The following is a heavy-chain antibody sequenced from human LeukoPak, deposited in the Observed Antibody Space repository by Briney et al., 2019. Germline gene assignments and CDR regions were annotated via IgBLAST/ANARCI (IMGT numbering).Heavy chain of an antibody. J-gene: IGHJ4*02. D-gene: IGHD1-1*01. CDR1: GYTFTSYD. Sequence: GASVKVSCKASGYTFTSYDIYRGGQAAGQGLEGMGWMNPNSGNTAYEQKFQGRVSLTRNTSRTTAYMELRSLRSEGTAVYYCARGLRLGTVDYWGQGTLVTVSS. CDR3: ARGLRLGTVDY. V-gene: IGHV1-8*01. CDR2: MNPNSGNT.